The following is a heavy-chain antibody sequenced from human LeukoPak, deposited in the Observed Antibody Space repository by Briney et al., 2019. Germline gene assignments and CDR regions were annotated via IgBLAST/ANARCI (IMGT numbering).Heavy chain of an antibody. CDR2: INPNNGDT. J-gene: IGHJ4*02. D-gene: IGHD6-13*01. Sequence: ASVKVSCKASGYTFTGYYIHWVRQAPGQGLEWMGWINPNNGDTNFDPKFQGRFTLSRDTSISTAYMELGRLRSDDTAVYYCARIKWSAANDWGQGTLVTVSS. CDR3: ARIKWSAAND. CDR1: GYTFTGYY. V-gene: IGHV1-2*02.